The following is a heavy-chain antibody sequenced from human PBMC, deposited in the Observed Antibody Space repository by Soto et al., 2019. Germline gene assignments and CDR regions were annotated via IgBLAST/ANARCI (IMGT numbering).Heavy chain of an antibody. CDR3: AREPLYCSSPSCYGRYFDY. D-gene: IGHD2-2*01. Sequence: QVQLVQSGAEVKKPGSSVKVSCKASGGTFSSYTISWVRQAPGQGLEWMGRIIPILGIANYAQKFQGRVTITADKSTSTAYMELSSLRSEDTAVYYCAREPLYCSSPSCYGRYFDYWGQGTLVTVSS. J-gene: IGHJ4*02. V-gene: IGHV1-69*08. CDR2: IIPILGIA. CDR1: GGTFSSYT.